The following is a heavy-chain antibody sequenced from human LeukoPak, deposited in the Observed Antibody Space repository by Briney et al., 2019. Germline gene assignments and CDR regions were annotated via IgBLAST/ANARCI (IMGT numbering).Heavy chain of an antibody. V-gene: IGHV4-39*01. Sequence: SETLSLTCTVSGGSISSGSYYWSWIRQPPGKGLEWIGSIYHSGSTYYNPSLKSRVTISVDTSKNQFSLKLSSVTAADTAVYYCARHIFDWLLPFDYWGQGTLVTVS. CDR1: GGSISSGSYY. D-gene: IGHD3-9*01. CDR2: IYHSGST. CDR3: ARHIFDWLLPFDY. J-gene: IGHJ4*02.